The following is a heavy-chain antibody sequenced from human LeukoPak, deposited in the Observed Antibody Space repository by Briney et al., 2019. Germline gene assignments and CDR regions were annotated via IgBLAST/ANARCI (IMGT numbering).Heavy chain of an antibody. D-gene: IGHD2-2*02. J-gene: IGHJ4*02. CDR3: AKGNGRSTSCYSR. Sequence: GGSLRLSCAASGFTFSSYAMSWVRQAPGKGLEWVSAISGSGGSTYYADSVKGRFTISRDNSKDTLYLQMNSLRAEDTAVYYCAKGNGRSTSCYSRWGQGTLVTVSS. V-gene: IGHV3-23*01. CDR2: ISGSGGST. CDR1: GFTFSSYA.